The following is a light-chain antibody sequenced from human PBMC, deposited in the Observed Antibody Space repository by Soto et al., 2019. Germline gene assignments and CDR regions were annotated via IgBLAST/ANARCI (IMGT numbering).Light chain of an antibody. CDR1: KNDIGVYDF. V-gene: IGLV2-8*01. CDR2: EVV. J-gene: IGLJ1*01. CDR3: KSYAGSNTYV. Sequence: QSVLTRPPSASGSPGQSVTISCTGTKNDIGVYDFVSWYQHHPGKAPRLIIYEVVQRPSGVPDRFSGSKSGNTASLTVSGLQAADEDDYFCKSYAGSNTYVFGSGTKVTV.